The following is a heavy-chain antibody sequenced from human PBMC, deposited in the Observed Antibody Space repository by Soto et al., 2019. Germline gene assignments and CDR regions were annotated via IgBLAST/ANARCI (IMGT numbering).Heavy chain of an antibody. CDR2: INTDGSII. V-gene: IGHV3-74*01. Sequence: GGSLRLSCAASGFTVSSNYMSWVRQAPGKGLEWVSRINTDGSIIDYADSVKGRFTVSRDNAKNTLYLQMNSLRADDTAVYYCARDTDGLHYWGQGTLVTVSS. CDR1: GFTVSSNY. J-gene: IGHJ4*02. CDR3: ARDTDGLHY.